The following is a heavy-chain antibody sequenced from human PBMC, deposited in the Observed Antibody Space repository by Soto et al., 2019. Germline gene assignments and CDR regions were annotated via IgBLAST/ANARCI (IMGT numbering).Heavy chain of an antibody. J-gene: IGHJ6*02. V-gene: IGHV3-23*01. Sequence: GGSMRLSFATSGFTFSSYAMSWARQAPGKGVEWVSAISGSGGSTYYADSVKGRFTISRDNAKNSLYLQMNSLRAEDTAVYYCARDKRRPVEYSSSSYYYGMDVWGQGTTVTVSS. D-gene: IGHD6-6*01. CDR1: GFTFSSYA. CDR2: ISGSGGST. CDR3: ARDKRRPVEYSSSSYYYGMDV.